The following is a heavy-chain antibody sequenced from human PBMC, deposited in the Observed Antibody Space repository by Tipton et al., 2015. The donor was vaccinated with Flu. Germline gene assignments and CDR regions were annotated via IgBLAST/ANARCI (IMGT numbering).Heavy chain of an antibody. CDR1: GCSFTSYW. V-gene: IGHV5-51*01. CDR2: IYPGDSDT. Sequence: VQLVQSGAEVKKPGESLKISCKGSGCSFTSYWIGWVRQMPGKGLEWMGIIYPGDSDTRYSPSFQGQVTISADKSISTAYLQWSSLKASDTAMYYCARLGSGWYSAPGKNAYYYYYYMDVWGKGTTVTVSS. J-gene: IGHJ6*03. CDR3: ARLGSGWYSAPGKNAYYYYYYMDV. D-gene: IGHD6-19*01.